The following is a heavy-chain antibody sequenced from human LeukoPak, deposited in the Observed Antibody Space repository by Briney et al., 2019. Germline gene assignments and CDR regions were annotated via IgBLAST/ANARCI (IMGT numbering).Heavy chain of an antibody. D-gene: IGHD3-10*01. CDR2: IDWDDDK. Sequence: SGPALVKPTQTLTLTCTFSGFSLSTSGMCVSWIRQPPGKALEWLARIDWDDDKYYSTSLKTRLTISKDTSKNQVVLTMTNMDPVDTATYYCARIRRYGSGSYYFDYWGQGTLVTVSS. CDR1: GFSLSTSGMC. V-gene: IGHV2-70*11. CDR3: ARIRRYGSGSYYFDY. J-gene: IGHJ4*02.